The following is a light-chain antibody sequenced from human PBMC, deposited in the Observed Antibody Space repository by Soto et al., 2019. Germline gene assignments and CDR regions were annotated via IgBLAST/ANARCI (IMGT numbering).Light chain of an antibody. CDR3: QQYGTPPQT. Sequence: EIVLTQSPGTLSLSPGEGATLSCRASQSVVSSSLAWYQQKPGQAPRLLIYGASGRATGIPDRFSGSGSGTDFTLTISRLEPKDFAVYYCQQYGTPPQTFGQGTKVESK. V-gene: IGKV3-20*01. CDR1: QSVVSSS. CDR2: GAS. J-gene: IGKJ1*01.